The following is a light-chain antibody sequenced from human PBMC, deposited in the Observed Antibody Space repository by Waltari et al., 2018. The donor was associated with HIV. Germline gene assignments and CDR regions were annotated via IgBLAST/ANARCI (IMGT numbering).Light chain of an antibody. V-gene: IGLV1-44*01. J-gene: IGLJ2*01. CDR1: SSNIGSNP. Sequence: QSVLTQPPSASGTPGQRVTFSCSGSSSNIGSNPVDWYQKLPGTAPRLLIYNNNQRPSGVPDRCSGAKSGTSASRAISGLQSEDEADYYCAAWDDSLNGHVLFGGGTKLTVL. CDR2: NNN. CDR3: AAWDDSLNGHVL.